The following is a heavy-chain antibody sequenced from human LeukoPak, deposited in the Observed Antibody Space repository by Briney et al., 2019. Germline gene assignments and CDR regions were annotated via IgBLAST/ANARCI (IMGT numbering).Heavy chain of an antibody. V-gene: IGHV1-69*13. J-gene: IGHJ6*02. CDR3: ARGCSGGSCHIYYYYYGMDV. D-gene: IGHD2-15*01. Sequence: GASVKVSCKASGGTFSSYAISWVRQAPGQGLEWMGGIIPIFGTANYAQKFQGRVTITADESTSTAYMELSSLRSEDTAVYYCARGCSGGSCHIYYYYYGMDVWGQGTTVTVSS. CDR2: IIPIFGTA. CDR1: GGTFSSYA.